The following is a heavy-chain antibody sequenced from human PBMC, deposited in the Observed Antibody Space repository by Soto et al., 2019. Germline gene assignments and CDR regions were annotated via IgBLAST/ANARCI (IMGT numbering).Heavy chain of an antibody. V-gene: IGHV3-21*01. D-gene: IGHD6-13*01. J-gene: IGHJ6*02. CDR2: ISSSSSYI. Sequence: XGSLRLACAASGVTFSSYSMNWVRQAPGKGLEWVSSISSSSSYIYYADSVKGRFTISRDNAKNSLYLQMNSLRAEDTAVYYCARWAAAGRYYSYGMDVWGQGTTVTVSS. CDR1: GVTFSSYS. CDR3: ARWAAAGRYYSYGMDV.